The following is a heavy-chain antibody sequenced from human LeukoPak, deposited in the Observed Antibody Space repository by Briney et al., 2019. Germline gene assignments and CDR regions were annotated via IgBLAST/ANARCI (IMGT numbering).Heavy chain of an antibody. CDR1: GESYNDYY. CDR2: INHRGST. CDR3: ARGALRSSWLLRPLKYFDH. Sequence: SETLSLTCAVLGESYNDYYWNWIRQSPGKGLEWIGEINHRGSTNVNPSLESRVTISADTSKNEFSLKLTSVTAADTAAYFCARGALRSSWLLRPLKYFDHWGQGTLVTVSS. V-gene: IGHV4-34*01. D-gene: IGHD6-13*01. J-gene: IGHJ4*02.